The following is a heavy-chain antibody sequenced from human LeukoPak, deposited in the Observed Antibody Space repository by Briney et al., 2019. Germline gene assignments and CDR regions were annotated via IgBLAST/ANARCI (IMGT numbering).Heavy chain of an antibody. V-gene: IGHV4-61*02. D-gene: IGHD3-22*01. CDR3: AREKIGYYDGSGRGWFDP. Sequence: SQTLSLTCTVSGGSISSDNYSWSWIRQPAGKGLEWIGRVYTSGSTNYNPSLKSRVTISVDTSKKQFSLKLSSVTAADTAVYYCAREKIGYYDGSGRGWFDPWGQGTLVTVSS. CDR2: VYTSGST. J-gene: IGHJ5*02. CDR1: GGSISSDNYS.